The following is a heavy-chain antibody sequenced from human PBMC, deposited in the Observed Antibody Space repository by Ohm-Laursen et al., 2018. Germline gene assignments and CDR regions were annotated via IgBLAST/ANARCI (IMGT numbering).Heavy chain of an antibody. J-gene: IGHJ6*02. Sequence: ASVKVSCKAYGDAFIGYDINWVRQATGQGLEWMGWMNPNSGNTGYAQKFQGRVTMTRNTSISTAYMELSSLRSEDTAVYYCARGLYCSGGSCYYGMDVWGQGTTVTVSS. CDR2: MNPNSGNT. V-gene: IGHV1-8*01. D-gene: IGHD2-15*01. CDR3: ARGLYCSGGSCYYGMDV. CDR1: GDAFIGYD.